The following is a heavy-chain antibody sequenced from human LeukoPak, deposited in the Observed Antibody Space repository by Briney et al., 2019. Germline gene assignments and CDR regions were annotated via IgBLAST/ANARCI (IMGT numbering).Heavy chain of an antibody. CDR3: ARGYYDSSGYLFDS. CDR1: GFIFSSYS. V-gene: IGHV3-48*02. CDR2: ISSYSSTK. J-gene: IGHJ4*02. D-gene: IGHD3-22*01. Sequence: GGSLRLSCAASGFIFSSYSMNWVRQAPGKGLEWVSYISSYSSTKYYADSVEGRFTISRDKAKSSLYLQMNSLRDEDTAVYYCARGYYDSSGYLFDSWGQGTLVTVSS.